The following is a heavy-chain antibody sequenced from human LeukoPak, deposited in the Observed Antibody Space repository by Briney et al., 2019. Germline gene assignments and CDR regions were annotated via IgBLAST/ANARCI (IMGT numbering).Heavy chain of an antibody. J-gene: IGHJ3*02. D-gene: IGHD2-15*01. V-gene: IGHV4-34*01. CDR2: INHSGST. CDR3: ASGVVGGTDAFDI. CDR1: GGSFSGYY. Sequence: SETLSLTCAVYGGSFSGYYWSWIRQPPGKGLEWIGEINHSGSTNYNPSLKSRVTISVDTSKNQFSLKLSSVTAADTAVYYCASGVVGGTDAFDIWGQGTMVTVSS.